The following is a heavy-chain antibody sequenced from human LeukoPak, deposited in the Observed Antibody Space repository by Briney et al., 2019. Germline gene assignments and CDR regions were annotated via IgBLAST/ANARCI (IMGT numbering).Heavy chain of an antibody. D-gene: IGHD5-18*01. J-gene: IGHJ5*02. CDR2: IYYSGST. CDR1: GGSISSSSSY. CDR3: ARRPAVPAMVTS. V-gene: IGHV4-39*01. Sequence: PSETLSLTCTVSGGSISSSSSYWGWIRQPPGKGLEWVGSIYYSGSTYYNPSLKNRVTISVDTYKNQFSLKLSSVTAADTAVYYCARRPAVPAMVTSWGQGTVVTLSS.